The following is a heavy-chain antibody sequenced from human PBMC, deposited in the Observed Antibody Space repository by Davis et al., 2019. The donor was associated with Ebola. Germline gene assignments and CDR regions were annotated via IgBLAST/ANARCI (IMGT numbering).Heavy chain of an antibody. CDR1: GYTFTSYD. CDR2: MNPNSGNT. D-gene: IGHD1-26*01. Sequence: AASVKVSCKASGYTFTSYDINWVRQATGQGLEWMGWMNPNSGNTGFAQKFQGRITMTRNLSMNTDYMELSSLRSDDTAVYYRTKRVGSRSGFENWGQGSLVTVSS. J-gene: IGHJ4*02. V-gene: IGHV1-8*01. CDR3: TKRVGSRSGFEN.